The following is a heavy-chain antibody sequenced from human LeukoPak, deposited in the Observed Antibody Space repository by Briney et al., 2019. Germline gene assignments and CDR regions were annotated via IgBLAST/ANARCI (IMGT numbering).Heavy chain of an antibody. V-gene: IGHV4-4*07. CDR1: GGSISSYY. CDR3: AREWRYCSSTSCASHFDY. CDR2: IYTSGST. D-gene: IGHD2-2*01. Sequence: SETLSLTCTVSGGSISSYYWSWIRQLAGKGLEWIGRIYTSGSTNYNPSLKGRVTMSVDTSKNQFSLKLSSVTAADTAVYYCAREWRYCSSTSCASHFDYWGQGTLVTVSS. J-gene: IGHJ4*02.